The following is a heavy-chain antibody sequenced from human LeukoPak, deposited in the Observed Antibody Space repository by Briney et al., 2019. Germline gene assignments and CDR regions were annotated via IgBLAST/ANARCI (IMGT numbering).Heavy chain of an antibody. CDR2: ISGSGGST. J-gene: IGHJ4*02. D-gene: IGHD5-18*01. V-gene: IGHV3-23*01. CDR1: GFTFSSYA. CDR3: AKALLRGYVSGDDY. Sequence: GGSLRLSCTASGFTFSSYAMTWVRQTPGKGLEWVSTISGSGGSTYYADSAKGRFTISRDNPKNALYLQMDSLRAEDTALYYCAKALLRGYVSGDDYWGQGTLVTVSS.